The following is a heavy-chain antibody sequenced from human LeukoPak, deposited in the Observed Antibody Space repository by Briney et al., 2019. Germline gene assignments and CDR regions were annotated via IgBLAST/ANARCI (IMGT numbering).Heavy chain of an antibody. D-gene: IGHD3-10*01. J-gene: IGHJ4*02. Sequence: ASVKVSCKASGGTFSSYAISWVRQAPGQGLEWMGGTIPIFGTANYAQKFQGRVTITADESTSTAYMELSSLRSEDTAVYYCARDTWFGELPQYFDYWGQGTLVTVSS. CDR1: GGTFSSYA. CDR3: ARDTWFGELPQYFDY. V-gene: IGHV1-69*13. CDR2: TIPIFGTA.